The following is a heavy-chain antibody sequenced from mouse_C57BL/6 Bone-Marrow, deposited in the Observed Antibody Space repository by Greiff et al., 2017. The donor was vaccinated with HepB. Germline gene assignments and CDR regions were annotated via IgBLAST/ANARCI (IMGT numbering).Heavy chain of an antibody. V-gene: IGHV7-1*01. CDR3: AGESSSYWYFDV. CDR1: GFTFSDFY. J-gene: IGHJ1*03. D-gene: IGHD1-1*01. CDR2: SRNKANDYTT. Sequence: EVQLVESGGGLVQSGRSLRLSCATSGFTFSDFYMEWVRQAPGKGLEWIAASRNKANDYTTEYSSSVKGRFIVSRDTSQTILYLQMNALRAEDISIYYCAGESSSYWYFDVWGTGTTVTVSS.